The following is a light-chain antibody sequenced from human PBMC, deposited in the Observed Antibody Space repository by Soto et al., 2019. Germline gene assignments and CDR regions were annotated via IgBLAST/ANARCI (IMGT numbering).Light chain of an antibody. Sequence: QSALTQPASVSGSPGQSITISCTGTRSDVASYNLVSWYQQLPGKAPKLMIYEGSKRPSGVSNRFSGSKSGNTASLTISGLQAEDEADYYCSSYAGSSTLYVFGTGTKVTVL. V-gene: IGLV2-23*01. CDR1: RSDVASYNL. J-gene: IGLJ1*01. CDR3: SSYAGSSTLYV. CDR2: EGS.